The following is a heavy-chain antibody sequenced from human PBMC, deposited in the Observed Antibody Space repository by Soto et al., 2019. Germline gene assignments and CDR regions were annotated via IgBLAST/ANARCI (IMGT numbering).Heavy chain of an antibody. CDR3: ARRSPYDYIWGSYRYSGYFDY. V-gene: IGHV4-34*01. Sequence: TLSLTCAVYGGSFSGYYWSWIRQPPGKGLEWIGEINHSGSTNYNSSLKSRVTISVDTSKNQFSLKLSSVTAADTAVYYCARRSPYDYIWGSYRYSGYFDYWGQGTLVTVSS. D-gene: IGHD3-16*02. CDR2: INHSGST. J-gene: IGHJ4*02. CDR1: GGSFSGYY.